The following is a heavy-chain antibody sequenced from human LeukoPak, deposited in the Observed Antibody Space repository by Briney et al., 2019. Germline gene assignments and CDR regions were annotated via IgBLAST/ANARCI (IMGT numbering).Heavy chain of an antibody. CDR1: GFTFSIYW. J-gene: IGHJ4*02. V-gene: IGHV3-7*01. CDR3: ARELPRYYYGSGSYPPLDY. Sequence: SGGSLRLSCAASGFTFSIYWMSWVRQAPGKGLEWVANIKQDGSEKYYVDSVKGRFTISRDNARNSLYLQMNSLRAEDTAVYYCARELPRYYYGSGSYPPLDYWGQGTLVTVSS. CDR2: IKQDGSEK. D-gene: IGHD3-10*01.